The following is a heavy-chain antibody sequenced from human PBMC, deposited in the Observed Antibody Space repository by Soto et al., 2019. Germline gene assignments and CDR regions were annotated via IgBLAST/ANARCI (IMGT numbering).Heavy chain of an antibody. D-gene: IGHD2-15*01. V-gene: IGHV1-69*01. CDR1: GGTFSSYA. J-gene: IGHJ6*02. CDR3: ARGYCSGGSCYSSWGYYSGMDV. CDR2: IIPIFGTA. Sequence: QVQLLQSGAEVKKPGSSVKVSCKAPGGTFSSYAISWVRQAPGQGLEWMGGIIPIFGTANYAKKFQGRVTITADESTSRADMELSSLRAEDTAVYYCARGYCSGGSCYSSWGYYSGMDVWGQGTTVTVSS.